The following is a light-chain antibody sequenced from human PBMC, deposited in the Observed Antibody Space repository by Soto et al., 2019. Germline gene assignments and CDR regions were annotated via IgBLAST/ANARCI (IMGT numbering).Light chain of an antibody. CDR3: QQYGSSPRT. CDR1: QSVSSSY. J-gene: IGKJ4*02. Sequence: IVLTQSPVTLSLSPGERATLSCRASQSVSSSYLAWYQQKPGQAPRLLIYGASSRATGIPDRFSGSGSGTDFTLTISRLEPEDFAVYYCQQYGSSPRTFGRGTKVDIK. V-gene: IGKV3-20*01. CDR2: GAS.